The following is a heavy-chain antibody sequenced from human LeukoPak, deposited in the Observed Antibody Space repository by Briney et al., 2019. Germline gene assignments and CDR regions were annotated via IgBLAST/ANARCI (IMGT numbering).Heavy chain of an antibody. CDR1: GFTFGTYA. D-gene: IGHD1-7*01. J-gene: IGHJ4*02. Sequence: GGSLRLSCAASGFTFGTYAMNWVRQAPGKGLQWVSSISGSADITYYADSVKGRFTVSRDNSKNTLYLQMNSLRAEDTAVYYCAKGSNSWNCAYFDYWGQGTLVTVSS. CDR2: ISGSADIT. CDR3: AKGSNSWNCAYFDY. V-gene: IGHV3-23*01.